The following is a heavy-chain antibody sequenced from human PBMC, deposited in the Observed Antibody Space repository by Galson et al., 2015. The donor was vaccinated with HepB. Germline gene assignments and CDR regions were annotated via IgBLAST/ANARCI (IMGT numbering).Heavy chain of an antibody. J-gene: IGHJ6*02. D-gene: IGHD3-10*01. CDR2: INSDGRST. CDR1: GFTFSHYW. V-gene: IGHV3-74*01. Sequence: SLRLSCAASGFTFSHYWMHWVRQAPGKGLVWVSRINSDGRSTSYADSVKGRFTISRDNAKNTMYLQMNSLRAEDTAVYYCARDQVLWFGSDEGGMDVWGQGTTVTVSS. CDR3: ARDQVLWFGSDEGGMDV.